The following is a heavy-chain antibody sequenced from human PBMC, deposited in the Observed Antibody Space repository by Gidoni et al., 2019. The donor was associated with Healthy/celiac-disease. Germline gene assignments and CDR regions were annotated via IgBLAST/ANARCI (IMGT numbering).Heavy chain of an antibody. CDR3: ARAPIVVVPAASALYYYYGMDV. D-gene: IGHD2-2*01. J-gene: IGHJ6*02. CDR2: IWYDGSNK. Sequence: QVQLVESGGGVVQPGRSLRLSCAASGFTFSSYCMHWFRQAPGKGLEWVAVIWYDGSNKYYADSVKGRFTISRDNSKNTLYLQMNSLRAEDTAVYYCARAPIVVVPAASALYYYYGMDVWGQGTTVTVSS. CDR1: GFTFSSYC. V-gene: IGHV3-33*01.